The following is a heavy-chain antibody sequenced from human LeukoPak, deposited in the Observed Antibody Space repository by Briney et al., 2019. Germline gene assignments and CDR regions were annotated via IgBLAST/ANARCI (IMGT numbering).Heavy chain of an antibody. D-gene: IGHD3-10*01. J-gene: IGHJ3*02. V-gene: IGHV4-59*01. CDR1: GASISSNY. CDR2: IYNSGTT. CDR3: ARGAGSGSYYPDGFDI. Sequence: SETLSLTCTVSGASISSNYWSWVRQPPGKALEWIAYIYNSGTTKYNPSLTSRASISIDTSKTQFSLRLSPVTAADTAMYYCARGAGSGSYYPDGFDIWGQGTMVTVSS.